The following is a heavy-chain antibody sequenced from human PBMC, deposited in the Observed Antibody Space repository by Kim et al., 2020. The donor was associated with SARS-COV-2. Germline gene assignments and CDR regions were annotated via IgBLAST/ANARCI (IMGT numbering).Heavy chain of an antibody. CDR1: GGSISSYY. Sequence: SETLSLTCTVSGGSISSYYWSWIRQPPGKGLEWIGYIYYSGSTNYNPSLKSRVTISVDTSKNQFSLKLSSVTAANTAVYYCARAPYIATHFDYWGQRTLVTVSS. CDR2: IYYSGST. CDR3: ARAPYIATHFDY. V-gene: IGHV4-59*01. D-gene: IGHD6-6*01. J-gene: IGHJ4*02.